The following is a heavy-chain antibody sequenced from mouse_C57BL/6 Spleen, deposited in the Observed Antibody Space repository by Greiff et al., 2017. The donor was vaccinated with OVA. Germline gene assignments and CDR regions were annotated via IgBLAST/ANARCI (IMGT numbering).Heavy chain of an antibody. D-gene: IGHD1-1*01. V-gene: IGHV1-18*01. Sequence: EVQLQQSGPELVKPGASVKIPCKASGYTFTDYNMDWVKQSHGKSLEWIGDITPNNGGTIYNQKFKGKATLTVDKSSSTAYMELRSLTSEDTAVYYCARSGGSSYYYAMDYWGQGTSVTVSS. CDR2: ITPNNGGT. CDR3: ARSGGSSYYYAMDY. J-gene: IGHJ4*01. CDR1: GYTFTDYN.